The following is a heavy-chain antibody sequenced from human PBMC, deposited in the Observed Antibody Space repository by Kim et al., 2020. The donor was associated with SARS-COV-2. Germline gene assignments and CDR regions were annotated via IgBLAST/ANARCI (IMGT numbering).Heavy chain of an antibody. CDR1: GVSISSNNW. CDR2: ISHSGNV. CDR3: AREYSNSSSSPFDF. D-gene: IGHD2-2*01. J-gene: IGHJ4*02. Sequence: SETLSLTCAVSGVSISSNNWWSWVRKPPGKGLEWIGEISHSGNVNYNPSIKSRVTISLDRSKNEFSLELRSVTAADTAVYFCAREYSNSSSSPFDFWGQG. V-gene: IGHV4-4*02.